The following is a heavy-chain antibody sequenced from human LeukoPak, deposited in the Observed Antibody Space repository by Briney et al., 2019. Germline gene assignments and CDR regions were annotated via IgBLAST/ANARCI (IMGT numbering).Heavy chain of an antibody. CDR2: ISASGLTT. D-gene: IGHD5-12*01. CDR3: AKAPRVDIVASNFDY. Sequence: PWGSLRLSCAASGFTFNNFARNWLPQPPGKGRECVSVISASGLTTYYANPVRGRFTISKYNCTNTLYLQIHSLRADNTAIYFCAKAPRVDIVASNFDYWGQGTLVTVSS. V-gene: IGHV3-23*01. CDR1: GFTFNNFA. J-gene: IGHJ4*02.